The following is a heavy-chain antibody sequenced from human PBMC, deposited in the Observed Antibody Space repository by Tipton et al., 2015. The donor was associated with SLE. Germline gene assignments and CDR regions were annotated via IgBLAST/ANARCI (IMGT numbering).Heavy chain of an antibody. CDR1: GFTFSSYT. Sequence: SLRLSCAASGFTFSSYTLHWVRQAPGKGLEWVAVVSYDGSNKYYADSVKGRFTISRDNSKNTLYLRMNSLRPEGTAVYYCARDLSGWPIDYWGQGTLVTVSS. V-gene: IGHV3-30*04. D-gene: IGHD6-19*01. CDR2: VSYDGSNK. J-gene: IGHJ4*02. CDR3: ARDLSGWPIDY.